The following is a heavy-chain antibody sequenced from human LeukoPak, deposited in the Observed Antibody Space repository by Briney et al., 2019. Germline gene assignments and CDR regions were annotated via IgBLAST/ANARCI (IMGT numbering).Heavy chain of an antibody. CDR2: IYPGDSDT. Sequence: NPGESLQISCKGSGYSFSSYWIVWVRQMPGKGLERMGIIYPGDSDTRYSPSFQGQVTISADKSISTAYLQWSSLKASDTAMYYCARLWVATLDSWGQGTLVTVSS. CDR1: GYSFSSYW. CDR3: ARLWVATLDS. D-gene: IGHD5-12*01. J-gene: IGHJ4*02. V-gene: IGHV5-51*01.